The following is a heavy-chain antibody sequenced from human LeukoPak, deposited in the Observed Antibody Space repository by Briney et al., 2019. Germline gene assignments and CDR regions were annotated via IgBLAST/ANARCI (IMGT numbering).Heavy chain of an antibody. CDR3: ARYYRGMDV. CDR1: GGSFSGYY. CDR2: INHSGST. J-gene: IGHJ6*02. Sequence: SGTLSLTCAVYGGSFSGYYWSWIRQPPGKGLEWIGEINHSGSTNYNPSLKSRVTISVDTSKNQFSLKLSSVTAADTAVYYCARYYRGMDVWGQGTTVTVSS. V-gene: IGHV4-34*01. D-gene: IGHD3-10*01.